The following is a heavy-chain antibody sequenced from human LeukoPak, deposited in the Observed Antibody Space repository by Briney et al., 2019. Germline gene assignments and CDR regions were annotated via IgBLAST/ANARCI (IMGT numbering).Heavy chain of an antibody. CDR1: GFSFSNYG. V-gene: IGHV3-33*01. J-gene: IGHJ4*02. D-gene: IGHD3-16*01. CDR3: ARSNNGGWGYCDY. Sequence: GGSLRLSCAASGFSFSNYGMHWVRQAPGKGLEGVAVIWYDGSNKYYADSVKGRFTISRDNFKNTLYVQMSSLRAEDTAVYYCARSNNGGWGYCDYWGQGSLVTVSS. CDR2: IWYDGSNK.